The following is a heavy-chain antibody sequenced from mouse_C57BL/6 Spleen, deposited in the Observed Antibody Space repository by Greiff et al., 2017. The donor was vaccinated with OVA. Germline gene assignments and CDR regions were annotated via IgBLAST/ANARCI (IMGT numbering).Heavy chain of an antibody. CDR2: INPGSGGT. CDR1: GYTFTSYW. CDR3: ARGSDYFDY. V-gene: IGHV1-54*01. J-gene: IGHJ2*01. Sequence: QVQLQQPGAELVKPGASVKLSCKASGYTFTSYWMQWVKQRPGQGLEWIGVINPGSGGTNYNEKFKGKATLTANKSSSTAYMQLSSLTSEDSAVYFCARGSDYFDYWGQGTTLTVSS.